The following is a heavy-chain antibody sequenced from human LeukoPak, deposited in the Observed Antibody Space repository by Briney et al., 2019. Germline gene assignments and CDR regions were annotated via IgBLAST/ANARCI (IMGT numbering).Heavy chain of an antibody. CDR3: AKDMELGFFQGLPGGIDT. Sequence: GGALRLSCVASGFNFYDYSMHWGRHAPGKGLEWISLITWDGGNVYSADSVKGRVTISRDNRKNSLYLQMHSLRTADPAFYCCAKDMELGFFQGLPGGIDTWGQGPLVTVSS. V-gene: IGHV3-43*01. CDR2: ITWDGGNV. D-gene: IGHD3-3*01. CDR1: GFNFYDYS. J-gene: IGHJ5*02.